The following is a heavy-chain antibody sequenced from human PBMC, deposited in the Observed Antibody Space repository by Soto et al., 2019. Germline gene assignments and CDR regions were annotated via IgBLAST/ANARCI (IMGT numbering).Heavy chain of an antibody. D-gene: IGHD6-6*01. CDR1: GFTFDSHW. Sequence: EVQVVESGGGLVQPGGSLRLSCVVAGFTFDSHWMHWVRQVPGKGLVWVSRINSDGYTANYADSVKGRFTISRDNPKNTLYLQMNSLTAEDTAVYYCATAGLTSSSIPHYWGQGTLVTVSS. V-gene: IGHV3-74*01. CDR2: INSDGYTA. CDR3: ATAGLTSSSIPHY. J-gene: IGHJ4*02.